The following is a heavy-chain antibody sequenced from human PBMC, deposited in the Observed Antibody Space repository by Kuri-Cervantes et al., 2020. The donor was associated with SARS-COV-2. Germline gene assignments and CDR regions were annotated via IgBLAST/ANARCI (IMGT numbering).Heavy chain of an antibody. CDR3: ARVALSRPGYSGYDSDY. D-gene: IGHD5-12*01. J-gene: IGHJ4*02. Sequence: ESLKISCTVSGGSISSYYWSWIRQPPGKGLEWIGYIYYSGSTNYNPSLKSRVTISVDTSKNQFSLKLSSVTAADTAVYYCARVALSRPGYSGYDSDYWGQGTLVTVSS. CDR2: IYYSGST. V-gene: IGHV4-59*01. CDR1: GGSISSYY.